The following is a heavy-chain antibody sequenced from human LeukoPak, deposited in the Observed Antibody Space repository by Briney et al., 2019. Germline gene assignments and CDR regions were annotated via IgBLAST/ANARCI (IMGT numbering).Heavy chain of an antibody. D-gene: IGHD6-6*01. CDR1: GDSVSSNSAA. J-gene: IGHJ6*02. CDR3: ARGRPSYYGMDV. CDR2: TYYRFKWNN. V-gene: IGHV6-1*01. Sequence: SQTLSLTCAISGDSVSSNSAAWNWIRQSPPRGLEWLGRTYYRFKWNNDYAVSVKSRITINPDTSKNQFSLQLNSVTPEDTAVYYCARGRPSYYGMDVWGQGTTVTVSS.